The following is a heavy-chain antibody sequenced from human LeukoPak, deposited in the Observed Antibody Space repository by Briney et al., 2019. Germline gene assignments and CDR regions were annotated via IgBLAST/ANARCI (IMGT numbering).Heavy chain of an antibody. CDR1: GFTFSSYS. J-gene: IGHJ4*02. D-gene: IGHD2-21*02. Sequence: GSLRLSCAASGFTFSSYSMNWVRQAPGKGLEWVSYISSSSSTIYYADSVKGRFTISRDNAKNSLHLQMNSLRAEDTAVYYCASVPHYCGGDCYPYWGQGTLVTVSS. CDR2: ISSSSSTI. CDR3: ASVPHYCGGDCYPY. V-gene: IGHV3-48*04.